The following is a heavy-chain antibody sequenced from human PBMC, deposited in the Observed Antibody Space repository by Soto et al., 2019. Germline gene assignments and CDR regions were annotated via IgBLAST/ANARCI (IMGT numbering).Heavy chain of an antibody. CDR2: IIPILGTA. J-gene: IGHJ6*02. CDR3: ARDRSEVVPAAIGYYYYGMDV. D-gene: IGHD2-2*01. Sequence: GASVKVSCKASGGTFSSYAISWVRQAPGQGLEWMGGIIPILGTANYAQKFQGRVTIAADESTSTAYMELSSLRSEDTAVYYCARDRSEVVPAAIGYYYYGMDVWGQGTTVTGSS. CDR1: GGTFSSYA. V-gene: IGHV1-69*13.